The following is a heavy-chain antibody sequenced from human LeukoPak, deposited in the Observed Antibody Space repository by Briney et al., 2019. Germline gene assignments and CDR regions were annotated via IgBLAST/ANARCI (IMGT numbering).Heavy chain of an antibody. V-gene: IGHV3-53*05. J-gene: IGHJ5*02. Sequence: GGSLRLSCAASGFTVSSNYMSWVRQAPGKGLEWVSVIYSGGSTYYADSVKGRFTISRDNAKNSLYLQMNSLRAEDTALYYCAKGRRWIQLWLAWFDPWGQGTLVTVSS. CDR1: GFTVSSNY. CDR2: IYSGGST. D-gene: IGHD5-18*01. CDR3: AKGRRWIQLWLAWFDP.